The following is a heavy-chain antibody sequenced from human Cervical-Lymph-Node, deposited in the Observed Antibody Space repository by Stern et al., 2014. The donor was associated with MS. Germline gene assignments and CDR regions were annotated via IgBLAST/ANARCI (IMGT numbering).Heavy chain of an antibody. V-gene: IGHV3-21*01. D-gene: IGHD3-16*01. CDR1: GFTFSSYS. J-gene: IGHJ6*02. CDR2: ISSSSSYI. CDR3: ARDQGDYYYYGMDF. Sequence: EVQLVQSGGGLVKPGGSLRLSCAASGFTFSSYSMNWVRQAPGKGLEWVSSISSSSSYIYYADSVKGRFTISRDNAKNSLYLQMNSLRAEDTAVYYCARDQGDYYYYGMDFWGQGTTVTVSS.